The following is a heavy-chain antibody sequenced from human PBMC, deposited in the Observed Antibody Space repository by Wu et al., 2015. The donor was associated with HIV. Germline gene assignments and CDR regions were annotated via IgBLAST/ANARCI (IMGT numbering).Heavy chain of an antibody. CDR2: INPNSGNT. D-gene: IGHD6-19*01. CDR3: AKANKRDFSGWYRWAAFDV. CDR1: GFTFIDYY. J-gene: IGHJ3*01. V-gene: IGHV1-8*02. Sequence: QVQLVQSGAEIKEPGASVKVSCKASGFTFIDYYFHWVRQAPGQGLEWMGWINPNSGNTDYAQKFQGRVTMTRDTSINTAYMELSSLRSEDTAVYFCAKANKRDFSGWYRWAAFDVWGQGTMVTVSS.